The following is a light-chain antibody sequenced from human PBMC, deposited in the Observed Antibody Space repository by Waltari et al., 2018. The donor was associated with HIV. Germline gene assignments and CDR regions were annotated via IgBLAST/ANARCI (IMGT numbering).Light chain of an antibody. CDR2: DDR. Sequence: SYVLTQPPSVSVAPGQTARITCGGNNIAAIKSVHWYRKSPGQAPVLFVYDDRDRPSGIPDRFSGSSSGDTATLTISRAEAGDEADYYCQVYSDRGDPVIFGGGTKLTVL. CDR1: NIAAIKS. J-gene: IGLJ2*01. CDR3: QVYSDRGDPVI. V-gene: IGLV3-21*02.